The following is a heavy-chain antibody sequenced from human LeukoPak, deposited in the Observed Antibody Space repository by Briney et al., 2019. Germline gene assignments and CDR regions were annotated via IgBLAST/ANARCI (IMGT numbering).Heavy chain of an antibody. CDR2: IYTSGST. J-gene: IGHJ5*02. V-gene: IGHV4-61*02. CDR1: GGSISSGSYY. Sequence: SQTLSLTCTVSGGSISSGSYYWSWIRQPAGKGLEWIGRIYTSGSTNYNPSLKSRVTISVDTSKNQFSLKLSSVTAADTAVYYCARNIVVVPAAIYWFDPWGQGTLVTVSS. CDR3: ARNIVVVPAAIYWFDP. D-gene: IGHD2-2*01.